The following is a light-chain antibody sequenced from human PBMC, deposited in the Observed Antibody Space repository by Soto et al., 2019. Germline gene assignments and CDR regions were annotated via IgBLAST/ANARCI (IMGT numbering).Light chain of an antibody. CDR2: GAS. CDR3: QQYGSSPRT. CDR1: QSVSSSF. J-gene: IGKJ1*01. Sequence: EIVLTQSPGTLSLSPGERATLSCRASQSVSSSFLAWYQQKPGQAPRLLIYGASSRATGIPDRFSGSGSVTDFTLTISRLEPEDFAVYFCQQYGSSPRTFGQGTKVEIQ. V-gene: IGKV3-20*01.